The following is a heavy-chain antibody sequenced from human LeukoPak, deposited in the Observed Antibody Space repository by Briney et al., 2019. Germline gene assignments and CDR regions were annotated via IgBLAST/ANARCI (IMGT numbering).Heavy chain of an antibody. CDR3: AKVDGSGSYPSFDY. Sequence: GGSLRLSCAASGFTFSSYGMHWVRQAPGKGLEWVAFIRYDGSNKYYADSVKGRFTISRDNSKNTLYPQMNSLRAEDTAVYYCAKVDGSGSYPSFDYWGQGTLVTVSS. CDR1: GFTFSSYG. J-gene: IGHJ4*02. CDR2: IRYDGSNK. V-gene: IGHV3-30*02. D-gene: IGHD3-10*01.